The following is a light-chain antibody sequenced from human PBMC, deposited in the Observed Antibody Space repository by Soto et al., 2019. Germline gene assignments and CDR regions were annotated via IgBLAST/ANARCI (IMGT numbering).Light chain of an antibody. CDR2: LGS. V-gene: IGKV2-28*01. CDR3: MQALQTPPWT. CDR1: KSLLHSNGYNY. Sequence: DIVMTQCPLSLPVTPGEPASISCRSSKSLLHSNGYNYLDWYLQKPGQSPQLLIYLGSNRASGVPDRFSGSGSGTDFTLKISRVEAEDVGVYYCMQALQTPPWTFGQGTKVEIK. J-gene: IGKJ1*01.